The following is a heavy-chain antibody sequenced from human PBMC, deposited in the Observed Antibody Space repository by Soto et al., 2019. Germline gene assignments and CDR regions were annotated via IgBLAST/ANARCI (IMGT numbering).Heavy chain of an antibody. CDR1: GYTFTTYG. V-gene: IGHV1-18*01. Sequence: QVQLVQSGAEVKKPGASVKVSCKASGYTFTTYGLTWVRQAPGQGLEWMGWINPYNGNTKDTQKLQGRVTMNTDTSTSTAYMELRSLVSDDTAVYYCARDYFDSTRCYLPDFWGQGALVTVSS. J-gene: IGHJ4*02. D-gene: IGHD2-2*01. CDR3: ARDYFDSTRCYLPDF. CDR2: INPYNGNT.